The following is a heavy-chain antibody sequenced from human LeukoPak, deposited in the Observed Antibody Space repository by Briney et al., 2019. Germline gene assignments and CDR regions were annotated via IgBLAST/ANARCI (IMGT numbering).Heavy chain of an antibody. V-gene: IGHV3-30*04. Sequence: GGSLRLSCAASGFSISKYAMHWVRQAPGKGLEWVAVISYDGSNKYYADSVKGRFTISRDISKNTVYLQMNSLRAEDTAVHYCARPHLSYGDIRDYYYYYMDVWGKGTTVTVSS. D-gene: IGHD4-17*01. J-gene: IGHJ6*03. CDR2: ISYDGSNK. CDR1: GFSISKYA. CDR3: ARPHLSYGDIRDYYYYYMDV.